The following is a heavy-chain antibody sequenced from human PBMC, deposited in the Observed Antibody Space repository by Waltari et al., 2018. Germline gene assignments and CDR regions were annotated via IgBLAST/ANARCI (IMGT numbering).Heavy chain of an antibody. CDR1: GFTFSDYS. V-gene: IGHV3-11*01. Sequence: QVQLVESGGALVKPGGSLRLSCTASGFTFSDYSMTWVPQAPGKGLEWISYISNTGNTIYSAESVRGRFFISRDNAQNSLFLQMNSLSAEDTAVYYCAREYGLRGTTLTTGYWGQGTLVTVSS. CDR3: AREYGLRGTTLTTGY. J-gene: IGHJ4*02. CDR2: ISNTGNTI. D-gene: IGHD4-4*01.